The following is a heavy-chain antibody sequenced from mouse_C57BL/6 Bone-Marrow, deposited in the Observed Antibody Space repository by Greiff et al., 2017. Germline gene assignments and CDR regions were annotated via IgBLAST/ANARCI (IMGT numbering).Heavy chain of an antibody. D-gene: IGHD1-1*01. Sequence: QVTLKESGAELARPGASVKLSCKASGYTFTSYGISWVKQRTGQGLEWIGEIYPRSGNTYYNEKFKGKATLTADKSSSTAYMELRSLTSEDSAVYFCARWGYYYGSSPPDFDVWGTGTTGTVSS. CDR2: IYPRSGNT. CDR1: GYTFTSYG. J-gene: IGHJ1*03. V-gene: IGHV1-81*01. CDR3: ARWGYYYGSSPPDFDV.